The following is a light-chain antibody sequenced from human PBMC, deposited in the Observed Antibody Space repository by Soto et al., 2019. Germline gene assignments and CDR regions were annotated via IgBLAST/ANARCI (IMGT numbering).Light chain of an antibody. CDR1: QSVSSY. V-gene: IGKV3-20*01. CDR3: QLYGSSPPRYT. CDR2: DAS. Sequence: EIVLTQSPATLSLSPGERATLSCRASQSVSSYLAWYQQKPGQAPRLLIYDASNRATGIPARFSGSGSGTDFTLTISRLEPEDFAVYFCQLYGSSPPRYTFGQGTKLEIK. J-gene: IGKJ2*01.